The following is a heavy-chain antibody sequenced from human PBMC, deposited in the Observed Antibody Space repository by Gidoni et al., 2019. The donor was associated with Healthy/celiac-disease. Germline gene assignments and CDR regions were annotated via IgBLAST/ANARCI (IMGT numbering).Heavy chain of an antibody. CDR3: ARARYQIYSITGGYWFDP. CDR1: GYPFTSYT. CDR2: INAGNGTT. J-gene: IGHJ5*02. V-gene: IGHV1-3*01. D-gene: IGHD6-13*01. Sequence: QVQLVQSGAEVKKPGASDKVSCKYAGYPFTSYTMQWVRQAHVQRLAWMGWINAGNGTTKYSQKFQGRVTITRYTSASTVYMELSRLRSEDTAVYYCARARYQIYSITGGYWFDPWGKGILVTVFS.